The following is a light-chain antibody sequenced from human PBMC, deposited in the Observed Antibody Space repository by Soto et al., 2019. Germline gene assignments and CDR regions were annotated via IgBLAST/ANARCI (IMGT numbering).Light chain of an antibody. CDR1: SSDVGGYNF. CDR2: GVS. V-gene: IGLV2-14*01. J-gene: IGLJ1*01. CDR3: SSYTSSNTLYV. Sequence: QSALTRPASVSGSPGQSITISCTGTSSDVGGYNFVSWYQQHPGKAPKLMISGVSNRPSGVSNRFSGSKSGNAASLTISGLQAEDKADYYCSSYTSSNTLYVFGTGTKLTVL.